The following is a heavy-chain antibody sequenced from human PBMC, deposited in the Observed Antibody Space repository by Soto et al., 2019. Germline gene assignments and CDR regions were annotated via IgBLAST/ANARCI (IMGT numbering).Heavy chain of an antibody. J-gene: IGHJ4*02. Sequence: ASETLSLTCTVSGGSISSGGYYWSWIRQHPGKGLEWIGYIYYSGSTYYNPSLKSRVTISVDTSKNQFSLKLSSVTAADTAVYYCASTLWFGELSLVWGQGTLVTVSS. CDR2: IYYSGST. CDR1: GGSISSGGYY. D-gene: IGHD3-10*01. CDR3: ASTLWFGELSLV. V-gene: IGHV4-31*03.